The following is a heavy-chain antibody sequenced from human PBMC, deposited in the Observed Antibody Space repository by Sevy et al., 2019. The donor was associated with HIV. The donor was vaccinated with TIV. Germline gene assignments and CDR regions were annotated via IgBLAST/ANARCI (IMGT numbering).Heavy chain of an antibody. D-gene: IGHD3-10*01. CDR1: GFAFNSYW. CDR3: ARDWRGYIGSGSDYYYYGMDV. J-gene: IGHJ6*02. V-gene: IGHV3-7*03. Sequence: GGSLRLSCAASGFAFNSYWMSWVRQAPGMGLQWVGTIKEDGSEKYYVDSMKGRFTISRDNAKNLLYLQMNSLRAEDTAVYYCARDWRGYIGSGSDYYYYGMDVWGQGTTVTVSS. CDR2: IKEDGSEK.